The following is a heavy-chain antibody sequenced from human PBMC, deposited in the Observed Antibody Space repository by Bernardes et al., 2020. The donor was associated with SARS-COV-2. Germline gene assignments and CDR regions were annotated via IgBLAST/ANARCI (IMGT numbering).Heavy chain of an antibody. CDR3: AGELLDDAFDI. J-gene: IGHJ3*02. D-gene: IGHD3-10*01. CDR1: GFTFSSYA. CDR2: ISYDGSNK. V-gene: IGHV3-30-3*01. Sequence: GESLRLSCAASGFTFSSYAMHWVRQAPGKGLEWVAVISYDGSNKYYADSVKGRFTISRDNSKNTLYLQMNSLRAEDTAVYYCAGELLDDAFDIWGQGTMVTVSS.